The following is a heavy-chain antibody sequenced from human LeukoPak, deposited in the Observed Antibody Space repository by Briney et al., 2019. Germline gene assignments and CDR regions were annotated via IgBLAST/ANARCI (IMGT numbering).Heavy chain of an antibody. CDR3: ARGLRYDA. D-gene: IGHD3-9*01. CDR2: IIPIFGTA. J-gene: IGHJ4*02. Sequence: SVKVSCKASGCTFTGYYMHWVRQAPGQGLEWMGGIIPIFGTANYAQKFQGRVTITADESTGTAYMELSSLRSEDTAVYYCARGLRYDAWGQGTLVTVSS. V-gene: IGHV1-69*13. CDR1: GCTFTGYY.